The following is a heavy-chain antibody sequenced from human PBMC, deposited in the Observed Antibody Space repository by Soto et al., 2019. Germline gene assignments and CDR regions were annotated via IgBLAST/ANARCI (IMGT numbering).Heavy chain of an antibody. CDR3: AKYSRGWDYPFDY. CDR2: ISGSGGST. J-gene: IGHJ4*02. Sequence: EVQLLESGGGLVQPGGSLRLSCAASGFTFSSYAMSWVRQAPGEGLEWVSAISGSGGSTYYADSVKGRFTISRDNSKNTLYMQMHSLRAEDTAVYYCAKYSRGWDYPFDYWGQGTLVTVSS. CDR1: GFTFSSYA. D-gene: IGHD6-19*01. V-gene: IGHV3-23*01.